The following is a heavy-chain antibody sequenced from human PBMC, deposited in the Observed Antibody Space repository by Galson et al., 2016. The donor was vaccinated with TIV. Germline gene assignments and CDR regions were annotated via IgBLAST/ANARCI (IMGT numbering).Heavy chain of an antibody. D-gene: IGHD3-10*01. Sequence: TLSLTCSVFGGSISNGDYYWTWIRQPPGKGLEWIGYVYYSGGTNYNPSLKRRVTLSVDRSTNQFSLRLISGTAADTAVYSCARCRGDYYYGIDVWGQGTTVTVSS. CDR1: GGSISNGDYY. J-gene: IGHJ6*02. CDR2: VYYSGGT. V-gene: IGHV4-30-4*08. CDR3: ARCRGDYYYGIDV.